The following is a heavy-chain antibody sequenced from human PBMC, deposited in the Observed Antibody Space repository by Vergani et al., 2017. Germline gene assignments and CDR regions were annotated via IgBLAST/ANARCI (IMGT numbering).Heavy chain of an antibody. CDR2: ISGDGGST. CDR3: ASAVTTKD. J-gene: IGHJ4*02. Sequence: EVQLVESGGGVVQPGGSLRLSCAASGFTFDDYAMHWVRQAPGKGLEWVSLISGDGGSTYYADSVKGRFTISRDNSKNSLYLQMNSLRTEETAVYYCASAVTTKDWGQGTLVTVSS. CDR1: GFTFDDYA. V-gene: IGHV3-43*02. D-gene: IGHD4-11*01.